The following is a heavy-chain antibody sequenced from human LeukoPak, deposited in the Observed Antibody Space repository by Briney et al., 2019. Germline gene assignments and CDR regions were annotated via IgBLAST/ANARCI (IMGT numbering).Heavy chain of an antibody. CDR1: GGSISSGDYY. CDR3: AREPGEGSWTLGSYYFDY. V-gene: IGHV4-30-4*01. CDR2: IYYSGGT. D-gene: IGHD6-13*01. J-gene: IGHJ4*02. Sequence: PSETLSLTCTVSGGSISSGDYYWSWIRQPPGKGLEWIGYIYYSGGTYYNPSLKSRVTISVDTSKNQFSLKLSSVTAADTAVYYCAREPGEGSWTLGSYYFDYWGQGTLVTVSS.